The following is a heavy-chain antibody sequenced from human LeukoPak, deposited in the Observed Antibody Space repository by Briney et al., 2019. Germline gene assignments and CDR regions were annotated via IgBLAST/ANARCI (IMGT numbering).Heavy chain of an antibody. CDR2: IYHSGST. CDR1: GGSISSGGYS. J-gene: IGHJ3*02. V-gene: IGHV4-30-2*01. CDR3: ASSPGRGAFDI. D-gene: IGHD3-10*01. Sequence: SETLSLTCAVSGGSISSGGYSWSWLRQPPGKGLEWIGYIYHSGSTYYNPSLKSRVTISVDRSKNQFSLKLSSVTAADTAVYYCASSPGRGAFDIWGQGTMVTVSS.